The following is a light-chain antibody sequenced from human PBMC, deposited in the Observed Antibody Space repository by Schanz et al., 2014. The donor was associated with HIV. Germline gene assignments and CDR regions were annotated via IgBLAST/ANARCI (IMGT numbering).Light chain of an antibody. CDR1: TSDIGGYKS. CDR2: EVY. CDR3: SSYTSSTPV. J-gene: IGLJ2*01. V-gene: IGLV2-8*01. Sequence: QSALTQPPSASGSPGQSVAISCTGVTSDIGGYKSVSWYQQYPGKAPKLLIYEVYKRVSGVPDRFSGSKSGDTASLTIFGLQADDEADYYCSSYTSSTPVFGGGTKLTVL.